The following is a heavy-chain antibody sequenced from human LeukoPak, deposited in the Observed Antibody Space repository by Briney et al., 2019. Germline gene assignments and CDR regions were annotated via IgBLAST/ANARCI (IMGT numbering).Heavy chain of an antibody. J-gene: IGHJ4*02. CDR1: GDSISTYY. Sequence: PSETLSLTCSVSGDSISTYYWNWIRQPAGKGLEWIGRLYTNRRNDYNPSLKSRVTISVDKSKNQFSLSLISVTAADTAVYYCARDSGAATNPDYWGQGILVTVSS. CDR2: LYTNRRN. V-gene: IGHV4-4*07. D-gene: IGHD5-24*01. CDR3: ARDSGAATNPDY.